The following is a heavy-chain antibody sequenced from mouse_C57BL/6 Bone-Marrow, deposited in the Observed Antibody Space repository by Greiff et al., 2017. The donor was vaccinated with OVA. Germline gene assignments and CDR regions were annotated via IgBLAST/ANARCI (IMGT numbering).Heavy chain of an antibody. V-gene: IGHV1-64*01. J-gene: IGHJ4*01. CDR2: IHPNSGST. Sequence: VKLKQPGAELVKPGASVKLSCKASGYTFTSYWMHWVKQRPGQGLEWIGMIHPNSGSTNYNEKFKSKATLTVDKSSSTAYMQLSSLTSEDSAVYYCARWYYGSRFAMDYWGQGTSVTVSS. CDR3: ARWYYGSRFAMDY. CDR1: GYTFTSYW. D-gene: IGHD1-1*01.